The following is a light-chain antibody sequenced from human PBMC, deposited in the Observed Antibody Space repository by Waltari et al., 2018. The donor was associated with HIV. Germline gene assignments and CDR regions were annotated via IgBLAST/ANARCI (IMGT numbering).Light chain of an antibody. J-gene: IGKJ3*01. CDR1: QIVGGNS. CDR2: GPS. V-gene: IGKV3-20*01. Sequence: EIVLTKSPGTLSLSPGDRATLSCRASQIVGGNSLAWYQKKPGQAPRLLIYGPSTRAAGIPYRFSGSGSETDFTLTIRRLEPEDCAVYYCQQYGSSEGFTFGPGTRVAI. CDR3: QQYGSSEGFT.